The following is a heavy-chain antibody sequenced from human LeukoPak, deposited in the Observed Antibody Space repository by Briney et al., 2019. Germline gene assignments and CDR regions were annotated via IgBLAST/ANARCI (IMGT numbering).Heavy chain of an antibody. V-gene: IGHV4-59*01. D-gene: IGHD1-26*01. CDR3: ATTTIRLGY. Sequence: SETLSLTCTVSSGSISSYYWSWIRQPPGKGLEWIGYIYYSGSTNYNPSLKSRVTISVDTSKNQFSLKLSSVTAADTAVYYCATTTIRLGYWGQGTLVTVSS. CDR2: IYYSGST. J-gene: IGHJ4*02. CDR1: SGSISSYY.